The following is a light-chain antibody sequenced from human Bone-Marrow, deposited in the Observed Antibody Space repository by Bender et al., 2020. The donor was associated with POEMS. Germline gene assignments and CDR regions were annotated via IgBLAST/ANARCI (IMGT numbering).Light chain of an antibody. V-gene: IGLV2-11*01. Sequence: QSALTQPRSVSGFPVQSVTISCTGTNSDICSYNYVSWYQQFPGTAPKLLIYSDNQRPSGVPDRFYAFKSGTSASQTISGLRSEDEDDYYCAAWEAGLSGGVFGGGTKLAVL. CDR3: AAWEAGLSGGV. CDR1: NSDICSYNY. J-gene: IGLJ3*02. CDR2: SDN.